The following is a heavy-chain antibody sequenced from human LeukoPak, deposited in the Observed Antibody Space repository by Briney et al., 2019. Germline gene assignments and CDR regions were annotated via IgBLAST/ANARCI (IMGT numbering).Heavy chain of an antibody. Sequence: GESLKISCKGSGYSFTSYWIGWVRQMPGKGLEWMGIIYPGDSDTRYSPSFQGQVTISADKSISTAYLQWSSLKASDTAMYYCARQRVVTAGNNWFDPWGQGTLVTVS. CDR3: ARQRVVTAGNNWFDP. J-gene: IGHJ5*02. D-gene: IGHD2-21*02. V-gene: IGHV5-51*01. CDR2: IYPGDSDT. CDR1: GYSFTSYW.